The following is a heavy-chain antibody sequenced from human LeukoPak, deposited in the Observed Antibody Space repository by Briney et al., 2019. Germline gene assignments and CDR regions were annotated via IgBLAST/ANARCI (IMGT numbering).Heavy chain of an antibody. CDR3: ARISGVAVGAIRRAFDI. CDR1: GFSLSTSGMC. D-gene: IGHD1-26*01. Sequence: ESGPTLVNPTQTLTLTCTLSGFSLSTSGMCVSWIRQPPGKALEWLARIDWDDDKYYSTSLKTRLTVSKDTSKNQVVLTMTNMDPVDTATYYCARISGVAVGAIRRAFDIWGQGTMVTVSS. V-gene: IGHV2-70*11. J-gene: IGHJ3*02. CDR2: IDWDDDK.